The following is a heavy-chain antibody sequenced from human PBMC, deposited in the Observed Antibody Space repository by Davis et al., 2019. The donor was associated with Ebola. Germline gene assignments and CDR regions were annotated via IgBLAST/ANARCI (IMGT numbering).Heavy chain of an antibody. Sequence: PSETLSLTCAISGDSVSGGSTAWNWIRQSPLRGLEWLGRTYFSSKWYHDYAVSVSSRITINPDTSKNQFSLQLNSVTPEDTALYYCARGWLRGGMDVWGEGTTVTVSS. CDR3: ARGWLRGGMDV. J-gene: IGHJ6*04. CDR2: TYFSSKWYH. CDR1: GDSVSGGSTA. V-gene: IGHV6-1*01. D-gene: IGHD5-18*01.